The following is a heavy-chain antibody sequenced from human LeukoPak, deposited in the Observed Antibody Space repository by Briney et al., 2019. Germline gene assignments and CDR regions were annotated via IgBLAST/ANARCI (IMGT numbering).Heavy chain of an antibody. V-gene: IGHV4-39*01. CDR2: IYYSGST. CDR3: ARVTRRGFGELSFDY. J-gene: IGHJ4*02. D-gene: IGHD3-10*01. CDR1: GGYIRSSSYY. Sequence: SETLSLTCTVSGGYIRSSSYYWGWIRQPPGEGLEWIGSIYYSGSTYYNPSLRSRVTISVDTSKNQFSLKLSSVTAADTAVYYCARVTRRGFGELSFDYWGQGTLVTVSS.